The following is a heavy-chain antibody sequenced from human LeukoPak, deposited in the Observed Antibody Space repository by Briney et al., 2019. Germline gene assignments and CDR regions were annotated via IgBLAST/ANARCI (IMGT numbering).Heavy chain of an antibody. V-gene: IGHV4-59*01. CDR3: ARGWGFFDY. J-gene: IGHJ4*02. CDR1: GGSISSYH. Sequence: SETLSLTCTVSGGSISSYHWSWIRQPPRKGLEWIGYIYYSGSTNYNPSLKSRVTISVDTSKNQFSLKLTSVTAADTAVYYCARGWGFFDYWGQGTLVAVSS. D-gene: IGHD3-16*01. CDR2: IYYSGST.